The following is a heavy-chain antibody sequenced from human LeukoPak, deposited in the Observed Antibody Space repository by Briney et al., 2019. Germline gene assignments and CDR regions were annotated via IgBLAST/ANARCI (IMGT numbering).Heavy chain of an antibody. Sequence: ASVKVSCKASGYIFTTYYVHWVRQTPGQGLEWMGISNPTGGNTTYAQNFQDRVTMTRDTSTSTVYMELSSLRSEDTAVYYCASPLPGYSSGWYEFDYWGQGTLVTVSS. V-gene: IGHV1-46*01. CDR3: ASPLPGYSSGWYEFDY. CDR2: SNPTGGNT. D-gene: IGHD6-19*01. J-gene: IGHJ4*02. CDR1: GYIFTTYY.